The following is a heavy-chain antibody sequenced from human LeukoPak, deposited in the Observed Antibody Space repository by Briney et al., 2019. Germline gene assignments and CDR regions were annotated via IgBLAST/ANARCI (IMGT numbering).Heavy chain of an antibody. CDR1: GFIFSDYG. V-gene: IGHV3-33*01. Sequence: GGSLRLSCAVSGFIFSDYGFHWVRQAPGKGLEWVAVTRFDGSIKQYADSVKGRFTISRDDSKNTLYLQMNFLKSEDTAVYYCARWGGTRQYYFDYWGQGTLVAVSS. CDR2: TRFDGSIK. J-gene: IGHJ4*02. D-gene: IGHD1-1*01. CDR3: ARWGGTRQYYFDY.